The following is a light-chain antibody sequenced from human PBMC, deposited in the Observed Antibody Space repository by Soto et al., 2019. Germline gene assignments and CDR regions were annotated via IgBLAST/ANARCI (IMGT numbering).Light chain of an antibody. CDR2: KAS. CDR3: QHYNSYSEA. J-gene: IGKJ1*01. V-gene: IGKV1-5*03. CDR1: QTISSW. Sequence: IQLPQSPSSLSASVGDRVTITCRASQTISSWLAWYQQKPGKASKLLIYKASTLKSGVPSRFSGSGSGTEFTLTISSLQPDDFATYYCQHYNSYSEAFGQGTKVDIK.